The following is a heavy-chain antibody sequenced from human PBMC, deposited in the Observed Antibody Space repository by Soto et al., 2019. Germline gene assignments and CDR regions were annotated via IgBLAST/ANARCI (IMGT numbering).Heavy chain of an antibody. CDR2: IDPSDSYT. CDR3: ASSPRVHYSGGSPYSSFDY. J-gene: IGHJ4*02. D-gene: IGHD2-15*01. Sequence: GESLKVSCKGSGYRSTRYWITWGRQMPGKDLEWMGRIDPSDSYTNYSPSFQGHVTISADKSISTSYLQWSSLKASDTAMYYCASSPRVHYSGGSPYSSFDYWIQGYLVSVSA. V-gene: IGHV5-10-1*01. CDR1: GYRSTRYW.